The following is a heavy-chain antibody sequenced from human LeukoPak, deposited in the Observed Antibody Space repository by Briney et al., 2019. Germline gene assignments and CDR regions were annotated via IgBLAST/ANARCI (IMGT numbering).Heavy chain of an antibody. Sequence: GGSLRLSCAASGFSFSSYWMSWVRQAPGKGLEWVANIKQDGSEKHYVDSVKGRFTISRDNAKNSLYLQMNSLRADDTAVYYCARDWGEDAFDIWGQGTMVTVSS. D-gene: IGHD3-10*01. CDR1: GFSFSSYW. CDR2: IKQDGSEK. CDR3: ARDWGEDAFDI. J-gene: IGHJ3*02. V-gene: IGHV3-7*01.